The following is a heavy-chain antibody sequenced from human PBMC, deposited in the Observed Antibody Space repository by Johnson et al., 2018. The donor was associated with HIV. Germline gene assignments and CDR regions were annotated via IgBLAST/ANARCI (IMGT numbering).Heavy chain of an antibody. D-gene: IGHD6-13*01. J-gene: IGHJ3*02. CDR2: INSDGSST. CDR1: GFTFSSYW. Sequence: VQLVESGGGLVQPGGSLRLSCAASGFTFSSYWMHWVRQAPGKGLVWVSRINSDGSSTSYADSVKGRFTISRDNAKNTLYLQMNRLRAEDTAVYYCALSGGAAAYDAFGIWGQGTMVTVSS. V-gene: IGHV3-74*02. CDR3: ALSGGAAAYDAFGI.